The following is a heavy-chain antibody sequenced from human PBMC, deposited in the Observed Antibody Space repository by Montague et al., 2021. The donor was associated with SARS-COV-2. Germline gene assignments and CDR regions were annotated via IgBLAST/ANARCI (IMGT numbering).Heavy chain of an antibody. J-gene: IGHJ6*02. CDR2: IYGDGST. D-gene: IGHD2-2*01. Sequence: LSCAASGFSVTTNYLTWVRQAPGRGLEWVSLIYGDGSTYYADSVKGRFPVSRDNSKNPLFLQMNSLRVEDTAMYYCARDERRSSKWSFGMDVWGPGTPVTVSS. CDR1: GFSVTTNY. V-gene: IGHV3-53*01. CDR3: ARDERRSSKWSFGMDV.